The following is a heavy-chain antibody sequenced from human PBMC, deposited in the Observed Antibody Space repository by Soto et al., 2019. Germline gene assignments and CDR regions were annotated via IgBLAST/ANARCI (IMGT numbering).Heavy chain of an antibody. CDR3: ARDQRQETSNYDILTRKNNYYYYYYYMDV. J-gene: IGHJ6*03. CDR2: IKSKTDGGST. CDR1: GFTFSNAW. Sequence: PGGSLRLSCAASGFTFSNAWMSWVRQAPGKGLEWVGRIKSKTDGGSTDYAESVKGRFTISRHNSKNTLYLQMNSLRAEDTAVYYCARDQRQETSNYDILTRKNNYYYYYYYMDVWGKGTTVTV. D-gene: IGHD3-9*01. V-gene: IGHV3-15*07.